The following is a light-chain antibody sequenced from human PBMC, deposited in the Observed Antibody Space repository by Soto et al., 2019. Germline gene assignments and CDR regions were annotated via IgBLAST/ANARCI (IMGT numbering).Light chain of an antibody. CDR1: QNITTW. Sequence: DIQMIQSPSSVSASVGDRVTVTCRASQNITTWLTWYQQTPGKAPHLLIYWASTLQRGGPSRFSGSGSGTEFTLTITSLQPEDFATYYCQQGSRFPFTFGPGT. J-gene: IGKJ3*01. CDR2: WAS. V-gene: IGKV1-12*01. CDR3: QQGSRFPFT.